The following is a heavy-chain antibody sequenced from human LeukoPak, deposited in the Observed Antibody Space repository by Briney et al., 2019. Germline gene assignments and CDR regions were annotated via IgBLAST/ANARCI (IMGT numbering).Heavy chain of an antibody. CDR1: SGSFSGFY. V-gene: IGHV4-34*01. Sequence: PSETLSLTCAVYSGSFSGFYWTWIRQPPGKGLEWIGQINHSRSTHYNPSLKSRVTISVDTSKNQFSLKLSSVTAADTAVYYCARWVVGATRDYFDYWGQGTLVTVSS. CDR3: ARWVVGATRDYFDY. J-gene: IGHJ4*02. D-gene: IGHD1-26*01. CDR2: INHSRST.